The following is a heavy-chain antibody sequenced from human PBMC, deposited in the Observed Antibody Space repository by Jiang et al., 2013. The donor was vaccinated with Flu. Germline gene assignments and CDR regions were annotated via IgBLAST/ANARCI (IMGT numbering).Heavy chain of an antibody. CDR2: IRYDGSNK. CDR1: GFTFSSYG. V-gene: IGHV3-30*02. CDR3: AKDGQWLVLGAFDI. Sequence: ESGGGVVQPGGSLRLSCAASGFTFSSYGMHWVRQAPGKGLEWVAFIRYDGSNKYYADSVKGRFTISRDNSKNTLYLQMNSLRAEDTAVYYCAKDGQWLVLGAFDIWGQGTMVTVSS. D-gene: IGHD6-19*01. J-gene: IGHJ3*02.